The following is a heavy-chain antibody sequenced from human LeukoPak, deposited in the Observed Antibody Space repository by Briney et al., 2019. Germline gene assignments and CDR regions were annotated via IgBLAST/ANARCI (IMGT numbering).Heavy chain of an antibody. CDR1: GYSISSGYY. Sequence: SETLSLTCAVSGYSISSGYYWGWIRQPPGKGLEWIGSIYHSGSTYYNPSLKSRVTISVDTSKNQFSLKLSSVTAADTAAYYCARSGIVGATIGIFDYWGQGTLVTVSS. J-gene: IGHJ4*02. CDR3: ARSGIVGATIGIFDY. CDR2: IYHSGST. V-gene: IGHV4-38-2*01. D-gene: IGHD1-26*01.